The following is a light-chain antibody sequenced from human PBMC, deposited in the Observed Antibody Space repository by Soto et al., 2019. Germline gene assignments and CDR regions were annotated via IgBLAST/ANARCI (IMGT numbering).Light chain of an antibody. V-gene: IGLV1-44*01. CDR2: TTY. Sequence: QSVLTQPPSASGTPGQRVTISCSGSDSNIGSFTVHWYQQVPGTAPKPLIHTTYQRPSGVPDRFSGSKSGTSGSLAISGLQPEDEADYYCASWDDRLRGFVFGTGTKLTVL. J-gene: IGLJ1*01. CDR1: DSNIGSFT. CDR3: ASWDDRLRGFV.